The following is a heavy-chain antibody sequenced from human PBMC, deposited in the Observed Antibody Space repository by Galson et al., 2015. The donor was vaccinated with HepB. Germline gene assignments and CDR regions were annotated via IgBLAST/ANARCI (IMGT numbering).Heavy chain of an antibody. V-gene: IGHV1-69*13. J-gene: IGHJ6*03. CDR3: ARDRLTTVTRVHYYYMDV. CDR2: IISIFGTP. D-gene: IGHD4-11*01. CDR1: GYTFTSYA. Sequence: SVKVSCKASGYTFTSYAISWVRQAPGQGLEWMGGIISIFGTPNYAQELQGRVTITADGSTSTAYMELRSLRSEDTAVYYCARDRLTTVTRVHYYYMDVWGKGTTVTVSS.